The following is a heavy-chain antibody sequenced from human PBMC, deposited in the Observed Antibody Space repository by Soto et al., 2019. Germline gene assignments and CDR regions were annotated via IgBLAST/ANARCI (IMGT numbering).Heavy chain of an antibody. Sequence: HVQLVQSGTEVKKPGASVRVSCMVSGYPFTTYYIHWVRQAPGQGLEWMGWIDPRSGGTVYEQKFQGRVTMTRDKSISTVYMDLSGLTSDDTALYYCATDDYGIFPYWGQGSLVTASS. V-gene: IGHV1-2*02. CDR1: GYPFTTYY. D-gene: IGHD3-10*01. CDR2: IDPRSGGT. CDR3: ATDDYGIFPY. J-gene: IGHJ4*02.